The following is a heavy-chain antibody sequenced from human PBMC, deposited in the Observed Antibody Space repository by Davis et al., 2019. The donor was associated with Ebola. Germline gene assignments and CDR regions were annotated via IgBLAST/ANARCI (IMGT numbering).Heavy chain of an antibody. D-gene: IGHD6-13*01. J-gene: IGHJ4*02. CDR3: ARGRIDGSWVDY. CDR1: GGTFSSYA. Sequence: ASVKVSCKASGGTFSSYAINWVRQATGQGLEWMGWMNPNSGNTGYAQKFQGRVTMTRNTSISTAYMELSSLRSEDTAVYYCARGRIDGSWVDYWGQGTLVTVSS. V-gene: IGHV1-8*02. CDR2: MNPNSGNT.